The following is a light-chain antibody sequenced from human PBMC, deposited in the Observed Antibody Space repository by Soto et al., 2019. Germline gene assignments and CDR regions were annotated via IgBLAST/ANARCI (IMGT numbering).Light chain of an antibody. CDR1: QSISSW. CDR3: QQYNSYTIT. V-gene: IGKV1-5*01. J-gene: IGKJ5*01. CDR2: DAS. Sequence: DIQMTESASSVSSSVGDRVTITCRASQSISSWLAWYQQKPGKAPKLLIYDASSLESGVPSRFSVSGSGTEFTLTISSLQHDDFATYYCQQYNSYTITFGQGTRLEIK.